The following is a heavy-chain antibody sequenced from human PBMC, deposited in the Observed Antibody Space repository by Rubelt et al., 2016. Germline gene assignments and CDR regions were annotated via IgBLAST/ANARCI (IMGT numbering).Heavy chain of an antibody. Sequence: GSGGALVQPGGSLSLPCAASGFTFINYAMTWVGQAPGKGLEGVSYISGGRFNRYYADSVKGRFPISRVNAKNSRYLQMDSLRAEDTAVYSCTRDADYRNGSAHYDALVIWGQGTMVTVSS. V-gene: IGHV3-48*04. CDR3: TRDADYRNGSAHYDALVI. CDR1: GFTFINYA. J-gene: IGHJ3*02. D-gene: IGHD4/OR15-4a*01. CDR2: ISGGRFNR.